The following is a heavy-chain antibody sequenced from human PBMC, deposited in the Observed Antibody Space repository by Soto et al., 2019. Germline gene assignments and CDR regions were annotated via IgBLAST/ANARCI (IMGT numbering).Heavy chain of an antibody. Sequence: ASVKVSCKASGYTFTSYAMHWVRQAPGQRLEWMGWINAGNGNTKYSQKFQGRVTITTDTSASTAYMELSSLRSEDTAVYYCARDLPLQVPAANDAFDIWGQGTMVTVSS. J-gene: IGHJ3*02. V-gene: IGHV1-3*01. CDR3: ARDLPLQVPAANDAFDI. CDR2: INAGNGNT. D-gene: IGHD2-2*01. CDR1: GYTFTSYA.